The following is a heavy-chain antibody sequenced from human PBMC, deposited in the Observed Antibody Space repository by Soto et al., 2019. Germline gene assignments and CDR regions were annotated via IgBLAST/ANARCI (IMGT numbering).Heavy chain of an antibody. J-gene: IGHJ6*02. CDR3: AKGSQLEPYGEYYYYYGMDV. V-gene: IGHV3-23*01. Sequence: GGSLRLSCAASGFTFSSYAMSWVRQAPGKGLEWVSAISGSGGSTYYADSVKGRFTISRDNSKNTLYLQMNSLRAEDTAVYYCAKGSQLEPYGEYYYYYGMDVWGQGTTVTVSS. D-gene: IGHD1-1*01. CDR2: ISGSGGST. CDR1: GFTFSSYA.